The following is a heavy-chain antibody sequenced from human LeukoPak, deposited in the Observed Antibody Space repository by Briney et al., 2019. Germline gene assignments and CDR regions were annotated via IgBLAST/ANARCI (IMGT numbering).Heavy chain of an antibody. Sequence: ASVKVSCKASGYTFTSYYMHWVRQAPGQGLEWMGIINPSGGSTSYAQKFQGRVTMTRDTSTSTVYMELSSLRSEDTAVYYCARESEGKWELLSSQLNWFDPWGQGTLVTVSS. CDR2: INPSGGST. CDR1: GYTFTSYY. CDR3: ARESEGKWELLSSQLNWFDP. J-gene: IGHJ5*02. D-gene: IGHD1-26*01. V-gene: IGHV1-46*01.